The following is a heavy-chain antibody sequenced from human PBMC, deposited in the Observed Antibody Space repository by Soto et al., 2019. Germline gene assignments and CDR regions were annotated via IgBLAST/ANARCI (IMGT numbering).Heavy chain of an antibody. CDR3: AETAVPRGVYFDY. D-gene: IGHD3-10*01. CDR2: IIVIFGTA. CDR1: GSTFSTYT. Sequence: QVQLVQPGAEVKKPGSSVKVSCKASGSTFSTYTINWVRQAPGQGHEWMAGIIVIFGTANYAQKFQGRVTITADESTNTAYMQLRSVRSEDTAVYYCAETAVPRGVYFDYWGQGPLVTVSS. V-gene: IGHV1-69*01. J-gene: IGHJ4*02.